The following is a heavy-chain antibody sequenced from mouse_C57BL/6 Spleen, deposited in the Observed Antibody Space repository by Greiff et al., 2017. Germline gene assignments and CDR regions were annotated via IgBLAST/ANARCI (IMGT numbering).Heavy chain of an antibody. Sequence: QVQLQQSGPELVKPGASVKISCKASGYAFSSSWMNWVKQRPGTGLEWIGRIYPGDGDTNYNGKFKGKATLTADKSSSTAYMQLSSLTSEDSAVYFCAIGGYSHYLGDWGQGATVTVSS. D-gene: IGHD2-14*01. V-gene: IGHV1-82*01. CDR2: IYPGDGDT. CDR1: GYAFSSSW. CDR3: AIGGYSHYLGD. J-gene: IGHJ2*01.